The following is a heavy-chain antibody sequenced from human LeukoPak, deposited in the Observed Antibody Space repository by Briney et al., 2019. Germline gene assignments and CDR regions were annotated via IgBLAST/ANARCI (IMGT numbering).Heavy chain of an antibody. CDR2: IKQDGSEK. CDR3: ARASLDYDILTGYLTPYYYGMDV. CDR1: GFTFSSYW. V-gene: IGHV3-7*04. D-gene: IGHD3-9*01. Sequence: GGSLRLSCAASGFTFSSYWMSWVRQAPGKGLEWVANIKQDGSEKYYVDSVKGRFTISRDNAKNSLYLQMNSLRAGDTAVYYCARASLDYDILTGYLTPYYYGMDVWGQGTTVTVSS. J-gene: IGHJ6*02.